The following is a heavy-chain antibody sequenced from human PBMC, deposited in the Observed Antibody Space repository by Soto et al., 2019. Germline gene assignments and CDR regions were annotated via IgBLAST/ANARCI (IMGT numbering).Heavy chain of an antibody. CDR1: GFRFRNYG. CDR3: AKGLEWLLRHFEN. Sequence: EVQLLESGGALVQPGGSLRLSCVGSGFRFRNYGMSWVRQAPGKGLEWVSGISANADNAYYADSVKGRFTISRDNSKNTVYLQMNSLRAEDTAVYYCAKGLEWLLRHFENWGQGTLVTVSS. V-gene: IGHV3-23*01. D-gene: IGHD3-22*01. CDR2: ISANADNA. J-gene: IGHJ4*02.